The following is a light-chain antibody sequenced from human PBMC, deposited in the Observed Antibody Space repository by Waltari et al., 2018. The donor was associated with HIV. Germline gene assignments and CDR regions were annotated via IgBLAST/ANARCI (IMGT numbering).Light chain of an antibody. CDR1: ALPKRF. Sequence: YDLTQSPSVSVSPGQTATITCFGDALPKRFAYLYQHKPGQAPVLLISKDKERPSGIPDRFSGSGSGTTVTLTISGVRAEDEADYYCQSTDITGTYAVFGPGTKVTVL. CDR2: KDK. CDR3: QSTDITGTYAV. J-gene: IGLJ1*01. V-gene: IGLV3-25*03.